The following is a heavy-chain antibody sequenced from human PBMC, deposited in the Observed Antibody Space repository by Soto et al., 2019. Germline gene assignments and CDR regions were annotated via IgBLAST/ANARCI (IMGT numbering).Heavy chain of an antibody. CDR3: VQGASTAHQPLDS. CDR2: ISGDGNDK. Sequence: QVQLVESGGGVVQPGRSLRLSCAASGFIFRNFGMHWVRRAPGKGLEWVAAISGDGNDKYYADSMKGRFTISRDNFNNTLYLQLNSMRPEDTAVYHCVQGASTAHQPLDSWGKGVLVTVSS. CDR1: GFIFRNFG. V-gene: IGHV3-30*03. D-gene: IGHD1-26*01. J-gene: IGHJ4*02.